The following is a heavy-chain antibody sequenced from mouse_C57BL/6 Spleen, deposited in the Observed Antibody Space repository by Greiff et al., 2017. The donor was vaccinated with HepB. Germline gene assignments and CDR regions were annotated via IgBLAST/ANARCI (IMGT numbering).Heavy chain of an antibody. CDR1: GYTFTSYW. J-gene: IGHJ2*01. CDR2: IHPNSGST. D-gene: IGHD2-1*01. Sequence: VKLQQSGAELVKPGASVKLSCKASGYTFTSYWMQWVKQRPGQGLEWIGMIHPNSGSTNYNEKFKSKDTLTVDKSYSTAYMQLSSLSSEDSALSYCAPGNPYYFDYWGQGTTLTVSS. V-gene: IGHV1-64*01. CDR3: APGNPYYFDY.